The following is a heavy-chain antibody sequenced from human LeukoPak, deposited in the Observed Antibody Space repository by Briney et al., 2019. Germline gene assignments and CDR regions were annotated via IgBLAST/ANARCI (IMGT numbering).Heavy chain of an antibody. CDR3: AVGYSSGWYGY. V-gene: IGHV4-59*08. Sequence: SETLSLTCTVSGGSISSYYWSWIRQPPGKGLEWIGYVYYSGSTNYNPSLKSRVTISVDTSKNQFSLKLSSVTAADTAVYYCAVGYSSGWYGYWGQGTLVTVSS. D-gene: IGHD6-19*01. CDR2: VYYSGST. J-gene: IGHJ4*02. CDR1: GGSISSYY.